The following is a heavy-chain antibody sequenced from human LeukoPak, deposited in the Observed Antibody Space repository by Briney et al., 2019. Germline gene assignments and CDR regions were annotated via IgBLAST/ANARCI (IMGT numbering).Heavy chain of an antibody. CDR1: GYSFTSYW. CDR3: ARHGLEMTPDF. CDR2: IYPGDSDT. Sequence: GESLKISCKGSGYSFTSYWIGWVRQMPGKGLEGMGIIYPGDSDTRYSPSFQDQVTISADKSITTAYLQWSSLKASDTAMYYCARHGLEMTPDFWGQGTLVTVSS. D-gene: IGHD3/OR15-3a*01. V-gene: IGHV5-51*01. J-gene: IGHJ4*02.